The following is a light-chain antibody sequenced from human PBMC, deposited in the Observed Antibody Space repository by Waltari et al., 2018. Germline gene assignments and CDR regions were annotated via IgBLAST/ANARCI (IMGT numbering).Light chain of an antibody. CDR1: NSVVGTYHL. CDR3: CSYAGSGTYV. J-gene: IGLJ1*01. CDR2: EVI. Sequence: QSALTQPASVSGTPGQSITISRTGTNSVVGTYHLVSWYQHHPGEAPKLMICEVIKRPSGVSNRFSGSKSGNTASLTISGLQAEDEADYYCCSYAGSGTYVFGTGTKVTVL. V-gene: IGLV2-23*02.